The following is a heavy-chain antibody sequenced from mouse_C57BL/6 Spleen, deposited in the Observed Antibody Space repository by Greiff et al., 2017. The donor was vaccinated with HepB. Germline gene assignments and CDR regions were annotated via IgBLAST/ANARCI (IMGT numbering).Heavy chain of an antibody. CDR3: TAGPYYFDY. CDR2: IRLKSDNYAT. D-gene: IGHD3-1*01. V-gene: IGHV6-3*01. J-gene: IGHJ2*01. CDR1: GFTFSNYW. Sequence: EVQGVESGGGLVQPGGSMKLSCVASGFTFSNYWMNWVRQSPEKGLEWVAQIRLKSDNYATHYAESVKGRFTISRDDSKSSVYLQMNNLRAEDTGIYYCTAGPYYFDYWGQGTTLTVSS.